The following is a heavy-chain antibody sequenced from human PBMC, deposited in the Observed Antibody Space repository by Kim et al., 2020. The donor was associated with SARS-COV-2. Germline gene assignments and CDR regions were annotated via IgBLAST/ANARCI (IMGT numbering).Heavy chain of an antibody. CDR2: FDPEDGET. CDR3: ATGDYYYDSSGTFYYYYGMDV. Sequence: VKVSCKVSGYTLTELSMHWVRQAPGKGLEWMGGFDPEDGETIYAQKFQGRVTMTEDTSTDTAYMELSSLRSEDTAVYYCATGDYYYDSSGTFYYYYGMDVWGQGTTVTVSS. V-gene: IGHV1-24*01. D-gene: IGHD3-22*01. J-gene: IGHJ6*02. CDR1: GYTLTELS.